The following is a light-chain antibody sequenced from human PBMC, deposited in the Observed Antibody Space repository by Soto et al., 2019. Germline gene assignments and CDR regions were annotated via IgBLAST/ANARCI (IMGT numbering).Light chain of an antibody. V-gene: IGLV1-44*01. CDR1: SSNIGSNT. Sequence: QSVLTQPPSASGAPEQRVTISCSGSSSNIGSNTVNWYQQLPGTAPKLLIYSNNQRPSGVPDRFSGSKSGTSASLAISGLQSEDEADYYCAAWDDSLNAYVFGTGTKVTVL. J-gene: IGLJ1*01. CDR3: AAWDDSLNAYV. CDR2: SNN.